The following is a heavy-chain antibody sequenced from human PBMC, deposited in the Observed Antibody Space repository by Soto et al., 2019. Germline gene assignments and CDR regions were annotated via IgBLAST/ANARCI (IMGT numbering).Heavy chain of an antibody. CDR1: GYTFTSYG. CDR3: ARDRTTVVNHDAFDI. Sequence: VQLVQSGAAVKKPGASVKVSCKASGYTFTSYGISWVRQAPGQGLEWMGWISAYNGNTNYAQKLQGRVTMTTDTSTSTAYMELGSMSSDDTAVYYCARDRTTVVNHDAFDIWGQGTMVTVSS. J-gene: IGHJ3*02. V-gene: IGHV1-18*01. D-gene: IGHD4-17*01. CDR2: ISAYNGNT.